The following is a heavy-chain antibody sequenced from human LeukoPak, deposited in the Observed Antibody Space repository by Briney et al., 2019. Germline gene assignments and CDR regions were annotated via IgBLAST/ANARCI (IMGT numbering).Heavy chain of an antibody. J-gene: IGHJ6*02. Sequence: PGGSLRLSCAASGFTFSTYAMYWVRRAPGKGLEWVALISDDGSNKYYADSVKGRFTISRDNSKNTLYLQMNSLRAEDTAVYYCARGACSSTSCYKGYYAMDVWGQGTTVTVAS. CDR2: ISDDGSNK. CDR3: ARGACSSTSCYKGYYAMDV. V-gene: IGHV3-30-3*01. D-gene: IGHD2-2*02. CDR1: GFTFSTYA.